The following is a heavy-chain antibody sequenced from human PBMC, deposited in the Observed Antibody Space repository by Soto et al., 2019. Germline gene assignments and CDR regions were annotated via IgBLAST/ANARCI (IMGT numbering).Heavy chain of an antibody. V-gene: IGHV3-21*01. J-gene: IGHJ4*02. CDR2: ISSSSSYK. Sequence: PGGSLRLSCAASGFTFSSYSMNWVRQAPGKGLEWVSSISSSSSYKYYADSVKGRFTISGDNAKNSLYLQMNSLRAEETAIYYCARVSFDCSGGSCYIFDYWGQGTRVTVSS. D-gene: IGHD2-15*01. CDR3: ARVSFDCSGGSCYIFDY. CDR1: GFTFSSYS.